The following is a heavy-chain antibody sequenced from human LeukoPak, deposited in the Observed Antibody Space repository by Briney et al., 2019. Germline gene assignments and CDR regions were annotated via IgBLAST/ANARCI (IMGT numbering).Heavy chain of an antibody. CDR1: GFTFDDYT. CDR2: ISWDGGST. V-gene: IGHV3-43*01. CDR3: AKEFDEELRGGIAEAGLAFDY. Sequence: QPGGSLRLSCAASGFTFDDYTMHWVRQAPGKGLEWVSLISWDGGSTYYADSVKGRFTISRDNSKNSLYLQMNSLRTEDTALYYCAKEFDEELRGGIAEAGLAFDYWGQGTLVTVSS. J-gene: IGHJ4*02. D-gene: IGHD6-13*01.